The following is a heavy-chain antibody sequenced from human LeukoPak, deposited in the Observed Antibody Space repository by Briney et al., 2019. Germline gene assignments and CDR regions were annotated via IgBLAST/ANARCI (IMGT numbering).Heavy chain of an antibody. CDR2: ISGSGSTI. J-gene: IGHJ4*02. CDR3: AKGAYDFLEIAYFDY. Sequence: PGGSLRLSCAASGFTFSSYEMNWVRQAPGKGLEWVSDISGSGSTIYYADSVKGRFTISRDNAKNSLSLQLNSLRAEDTAIYYCAKGAYDFLEIAYFDYWGQGALVTVSS. D-gene: IGHD3-3*01. V-gene: IGHV3-48*03. CDR1: GFTFSSYE.